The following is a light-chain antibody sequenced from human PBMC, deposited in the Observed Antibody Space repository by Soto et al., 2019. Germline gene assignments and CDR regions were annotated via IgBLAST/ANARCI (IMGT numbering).Light chain of an antibody. Sequence: DIQLTQSPSFLSASVGDRVTITCQASQAISTYLAWYQQKPGTAPKLLIYAASTLQSGVPSRFSGSRSGTEFTLTISSLQPEDFATYYCQHLNGYPRTFGQGTKVEVK. J-gene: IGKJ1*01. CDR3: QHLNGYPRT. V-gene: IGKV1-9*01. CDR2: AAS. CDR1: QAISTY.